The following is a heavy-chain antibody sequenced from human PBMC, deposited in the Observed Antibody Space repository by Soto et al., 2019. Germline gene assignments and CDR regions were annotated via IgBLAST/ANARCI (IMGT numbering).Heavy chain of an antibody. CDR2: VRLTGERT. D-gene: IGHD7-27*01. Sequence: EVQLLESGGGLVQPGGSLSLSCVASRFSFSSYEMSWVRQAAGKGLEWVSRVRLTGERTNYAGPVKGRFTVSRDTSNGIAYLQMSSLKIEDSGVYYCTGAESPDTAYFSLYWGQGTQVTVSS. CDR1: RFSFSSYE. V-gene: IGHV3-23*01. J-gene: IGHJ4*02. CDR3: TGAESPDTAYFSLY.